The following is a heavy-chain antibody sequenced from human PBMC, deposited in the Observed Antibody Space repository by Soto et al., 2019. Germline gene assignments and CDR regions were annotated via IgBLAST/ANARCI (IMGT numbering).Heavy chain of an antibody. CDR3: STRAYDTNGYYRFDP. CDR1: GGSFSGHS. V-gene: IGHV4-34*01. J-gene: IGHJ5*01. D-gene: IGHD3-22*01. CDR2: INHSGRV. Sequence: SETLSLTCAVYGGSFSGHSWTCIRQSPGKGLEWIGDINHSGRVNYSPSLKSRVTISLDTPKNQFSLTLSAVTAADTAMYYCSTRAYDTNGYYRFDPWGQGTLVTVSS.